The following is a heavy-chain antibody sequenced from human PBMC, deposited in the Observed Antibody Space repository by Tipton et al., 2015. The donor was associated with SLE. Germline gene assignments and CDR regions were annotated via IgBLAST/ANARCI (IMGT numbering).Heavy chain of an antibody. D-gene: IGHD1-7*01. J-gene: IGHJ4*02. CDR2: IYYSGST. CDR3: ARGPRITGTREDY. Sequence: LRLSCTVSGGSVSSGSYYWSWIRQPPGKGLEWIGYIYYSGSTNYNPSLKSRVTISVDTSKNQFSLKLSSVTAADTAVYYCARGPRITGTREDYWGQGTLVTVSS. V-gene: IGHV4-61*01. CDR1: GGSVSSGSYY.